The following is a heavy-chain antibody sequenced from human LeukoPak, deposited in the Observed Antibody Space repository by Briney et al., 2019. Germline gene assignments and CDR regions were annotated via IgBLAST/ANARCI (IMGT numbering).Heavy chain of an antibody. D-gene: IGHD5-18*01. CDR1: GGSISSGAYH. V-gene: IGHV4-31*03. CDR2: IYDSGST. J-gene: IGHJ5*02. Sequence: SQTLSLTCTVSGGSISSGAYHWSWIRQHPEKGLEWIGYIYDSGSTYYNPSLKSRITTSVDTSKNQFSLKLSSVTAADTAVYYCASSPRGYDYGYKWFDPWGQGTLVTVSS. CDR3: ASSPRGYDYGYKWFDP.